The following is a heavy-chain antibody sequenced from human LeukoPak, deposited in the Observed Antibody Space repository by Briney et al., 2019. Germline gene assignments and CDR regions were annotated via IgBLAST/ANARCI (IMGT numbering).Heavy chain of an antibody. CDR3: ATDDY. CDR1: GFTFSNYA. V-gene: IGHV3-64*01. CDR2: INTNGGST. Sequence: GGSLRLSCAASGFTFSNYAMHWVRQAPGQGLEYVSAINTNGGSTYYANSVKGRFTISRDNSKNTLYLQMGSLSAEDMAVYYCATDDYWGQGTLVTVSS. J-gene: IGHJ4*02.